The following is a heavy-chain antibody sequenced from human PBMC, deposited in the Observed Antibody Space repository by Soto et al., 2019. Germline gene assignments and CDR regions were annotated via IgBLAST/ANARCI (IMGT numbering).Heavy chain of an antibody. CDR3: ARDVGAAAAPSWFDY. CDR2: IYTSGST. J-gene: IGHJ4*02. V-gene: IGHV4-4*07. CDR1: GGSISGYY. Sequence: SSETLSLTCTVSGGSISGYYWSWIRQPAGKGLEWIGRIYTSGSTNYNPSLKSRVTMSVDTSKNQFSLKLSSVTAADTAVYYCARDVGAAAAPSWFDYWGQGTLVTVSS. D-gene: IGHD6-25*01.